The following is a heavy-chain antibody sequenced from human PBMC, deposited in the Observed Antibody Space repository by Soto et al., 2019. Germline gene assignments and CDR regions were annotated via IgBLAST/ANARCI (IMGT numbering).Heavy chain of an antibody. Sequence: VEVSCKAFGYSICTYYIHWARQAPGQGLVWMGALNPSGSRTSYAQRFQGRVTVTRDTSTSTVYMELSSLRSDDTAVYYCARDSQGDTSAYLDCWGQGTLVTVSS. V-gene: IGHV1-46*01. CDR1: GYSICTYY. J-gene: IGHJ4*02. D-gene: IGHD3-22*01. CDR3: ARDSQGDTSAYLDC. CDR2: LNPSGSRT.